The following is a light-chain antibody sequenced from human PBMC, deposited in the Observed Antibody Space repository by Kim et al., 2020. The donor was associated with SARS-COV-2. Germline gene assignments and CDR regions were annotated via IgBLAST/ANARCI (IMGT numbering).Light chain of an antibody. CDR3: QVWDISTDVQ. J-gene: IGLJ2*01. CDR2: RDT. V-gene: IGLV3-9*01. CDR1: NIGSKN. Sequence: SYELTQPLSVSVALGQTARISCGGNNIGSKNVHWYQQKPGQAPVLVIYRDTNRPSGIPERFSGSNSGNTATLTINGAQAGDEAKDYCQVWDISTDVQFGG.